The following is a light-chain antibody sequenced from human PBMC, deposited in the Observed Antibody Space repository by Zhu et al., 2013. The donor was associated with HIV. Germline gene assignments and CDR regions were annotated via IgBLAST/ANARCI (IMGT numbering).Light chain of an antibody. Sequence: EIVLTQSPGTLSLSPGERATLSCRASQSVSSSYLAWYQQKPGQAPRLLIYGASSRATGIPDRFSGSGSGTDFTLTISRLEPEDFAVYYCQHMVAHWVTFGPRDQ. CDR1: QSVSSSY. CDR2: GAS. J-gene: IGKJ3*01. CDR3: QHMVAHWVT. V-gene: IGKV3-20*01.